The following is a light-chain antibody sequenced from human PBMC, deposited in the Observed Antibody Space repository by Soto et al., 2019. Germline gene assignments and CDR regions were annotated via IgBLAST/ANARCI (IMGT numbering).Light chain of an antibody. Sequence: DIQMTQSPSSLSASVGDRVTITCRASQSISSYLNWYQQKPGKAPKLLIYAASSLQSGVPSRFSGSGSGTDFTLTISSLQPEYFATYYCQKSYRTPWTFGQGTRV. CDR3: QKSYRTPWT. CDR2: AAS. J-gene: IGKJ1*01. V-gene: IGKV1-39*01. CDR1: QSISSY.